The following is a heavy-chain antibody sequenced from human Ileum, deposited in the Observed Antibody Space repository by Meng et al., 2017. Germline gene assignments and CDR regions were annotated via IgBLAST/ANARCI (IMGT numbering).Heavy chain of an antibody. V-gene: IGHV4-34*01. J-gene: IGHJ5*02. CDR1: GGSFSGYY. CDR3: ARRVGATPYAYNWLDP. CDR2: IDHSGGT. D-gene: IGHD1-26*01. Sequence: VHLQRWGAGRLKASGSLSLPCGVNGGSFSGYYWSWIRQPPGKGLEWIGEIDHSGGTNYNPSLKNRVTISVDTSNNRFSLKLSSVKAADTALYFCARRVGATPYAYNWLDPWGQGTLVTVSS.